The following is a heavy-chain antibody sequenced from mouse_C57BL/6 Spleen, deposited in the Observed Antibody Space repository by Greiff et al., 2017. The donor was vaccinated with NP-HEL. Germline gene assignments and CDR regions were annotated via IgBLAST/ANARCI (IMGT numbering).Heavy chain of an antibody. CDR2: IYPGDGDT. J-gene: IGHJ2*01. CDR1: GYAFSSYW. Sequence: VKLQESGAELVKPGASVKISCKASGYAFSSYWMNWVKQRPGKGLEWIGQIYPGDGDTNYNGKFKGKATLTADKSSSTAYMQLSSLTSEDSAVYFCARSPSDRGSFDYWGQGTTLTVSS. CDR3: ARSPSDRGSFDY. V-gene: IGHV1-80*01. D-gene: IGHD2-10*02.